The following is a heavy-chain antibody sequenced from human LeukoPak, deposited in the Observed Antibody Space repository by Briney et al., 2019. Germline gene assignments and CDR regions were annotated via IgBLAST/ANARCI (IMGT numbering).Heavy chain of an antibody. Sequence: QPGGSLRLSCAASGFTFSSYAMSWVRQAPGKGLEWVSAISGSGGSTYYADSVEGRFTISRDNSKNTLYLQMNSLRAEDTAVYYCAKTGLIAAAGTWWFDPWGQGTLVTVSS. CDR2: ISGSGGST. CDR3: AKTGLIAAAGTWWFDP. V-gene: IGHV3-23*01. D-gene: IGHD6-13*01. CDR1: GFTFSSYA. J-gene: IGHJ5*02.